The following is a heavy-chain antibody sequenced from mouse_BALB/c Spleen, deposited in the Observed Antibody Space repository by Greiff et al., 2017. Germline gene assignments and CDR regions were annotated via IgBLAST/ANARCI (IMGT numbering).Heavy chain of an antibody. CDR2: IDPANGNT. D-gene: IGHD1-1*01. V-gene: IGHV14-3*02. CDR3: ARDGIPYAMDY. CDR1: GFNIKDTY. Sequence: VQLQQSGAELVKPGASVKLSCTASGFNIKDTYMHWVKQRPEQGLEWIGRIDPANGNTKYDPKFQGKATITADTSSNTAYLQLSSLTSEDTAVYCCARDGIPYAMDYWGQGTSVTVSS. J-gene: IGHJ4*01.